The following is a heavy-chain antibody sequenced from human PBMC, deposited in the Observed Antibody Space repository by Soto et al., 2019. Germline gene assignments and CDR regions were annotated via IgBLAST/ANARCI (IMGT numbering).Heavy chain of an antibody. J-gene: IGHJ6*02. D-gene: IGHD3-10*01. CDR3: AKDAITMVRGVISYYGMEV. Sequence: EVQLVESGGGLVQPGRSLRLSCAASGFTFDDYAMHWVRQAPGKGLEWVSGISWNSGSIGYADSVKGRFTISRDNAKNSLYLQMNSLRAEDTALYYCAKDAITMVRGVISYYGMEVWGQGTTVTVSS. CDR1: GFTFDDYA. CDR2: ISWNSGSI. V-gene: IGHV3-9*01.